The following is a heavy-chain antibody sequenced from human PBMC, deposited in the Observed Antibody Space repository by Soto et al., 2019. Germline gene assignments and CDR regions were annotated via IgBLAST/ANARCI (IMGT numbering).Heavy chain of an antibody. V-gene: IGHV4-39*02. J-gene: IGHJ5*02. CDR1: GGSISSSSYY. CDR2: IYYSGST. Sequence: SETLSLTCTVSGGSISSSSYYWGWIRQPPGKGLEWIGSIYYSGSTYYNPSLKSRVTISVDTSKNQFSLKLSSVTTADTAVYYCARDSGGFLEWLAALNWFDPWGQGTLVTVSS. CDR3: ARDSGGFLEWLAALNWFDP. D-gene: IGHD3-3*01.